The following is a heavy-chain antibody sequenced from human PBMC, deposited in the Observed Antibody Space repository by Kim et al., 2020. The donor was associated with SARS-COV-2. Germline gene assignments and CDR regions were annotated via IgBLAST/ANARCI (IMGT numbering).Heavy chain of an antibody. CDR2: IRSEVYGGTR. V-gene: IGHV3-49*04. CDR1: GFTFDDYA. J-gene: IGHJ4*01. D-gene: IGHD3-22*01. Sequence: GGSLRLSCRTSGFTFDDYAMSWVRQAPGKGLEWLGFIRSEVYGGTREYAASVRGRFTISRDDSKSIAYLQMNSLKNEDTDVYYCARYPETYYDHCGRDY. CDR3: ARYPETYYDHCGRDY.